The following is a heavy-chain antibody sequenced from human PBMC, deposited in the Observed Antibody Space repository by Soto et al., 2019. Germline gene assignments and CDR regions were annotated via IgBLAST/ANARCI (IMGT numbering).Heavy chain of an antibody. CDR3: ARLGFYYQSLDP. V-gene: IGHV4-59*08. CDR1: GGSISSSY. J-gene: IGHJ5*02. CDR2: IYYGGTT. D-gene: IGHD2-2*01. Sequence: SETLSLTFTVSGGSISSSYWSWIWQPPGKGLEWIGYIYYGGTTRYNPSLESRVTVSLETSKSQFSLTLSSVTASDTAVYYCARLGFYYQSLDPWGHGTLVTVSS.